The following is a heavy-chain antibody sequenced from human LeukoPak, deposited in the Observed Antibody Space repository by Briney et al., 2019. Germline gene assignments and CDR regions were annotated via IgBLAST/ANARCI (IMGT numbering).Heavy chain of an antibody. V-gene: IGHV4-61*02. Sequence: SQTLSLTCTVSGGSISSGSYYWSWIRQPAGKGLEWIGRIYTSGSTNYNPSLKSRVTISVDTSKNQFSLKLSSVTAADTAVYYCARGRRSGSSPFDPWGQGTLVTVSS. CDR3: ARGRRSGSSPFDP. D-gene: IGHD1-26*01. J-gene: IGHJ5*02. CDR2: IYTSGST. CDR1: GGSISSGSYY.